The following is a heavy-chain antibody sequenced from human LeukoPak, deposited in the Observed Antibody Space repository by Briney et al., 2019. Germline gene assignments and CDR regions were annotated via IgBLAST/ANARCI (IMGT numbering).Heavy chain of an antibody. CDR2: INPSGGST. CDR3: ARDTGSSGYYYLFDY. CDR1: GYTFTSSY. Sequence: ASVKVSCKASGYTFTSSYMLWVRQAPGQGLEWRGIINPSGGSTSYAQKFQGRVTMTRDMSTSTVYMELRSLRSEDTAVYYCARDTGSSGYYYLFDYCGQGTLVTVSS. D-gene: IGHD3-22*01. V-gene: IGHV1-46*01. J-gene: IGHJ4*02.